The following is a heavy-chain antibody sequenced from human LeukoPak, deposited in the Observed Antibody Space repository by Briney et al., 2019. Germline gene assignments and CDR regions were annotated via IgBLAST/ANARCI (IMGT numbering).Heavy chain of an antibody. CDR1: RFTFSRYA. CDR2: VSGSGGTT. D-gene: IGHD2-2*01. J-gene: IGHJ3*02. Sequence: GGSLRLSCAASRFTFSRYAINWVRQAPGKGLEWVSAVSGSGGTTYYADSVKGRFTISRDNSKNTLYLKMTSLRAEDTAVYYCAKERVRCSSASCYPDAFDIWGQGTMVTVSS. CDR3: AKERVRCSSASCYPDAFDI. V-gene: IGHV3-23*01.